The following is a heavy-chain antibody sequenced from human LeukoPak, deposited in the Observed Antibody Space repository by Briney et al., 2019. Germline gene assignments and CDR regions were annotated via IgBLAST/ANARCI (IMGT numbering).Heavy chain of an antibody. V-gene: IGHV1-69*01. D-gene: IGHD3-16*01. CDR1: GGTFSNYA. Sequence: SVKVSCKASGGTFSNYAIIWVRQAPGQGLEWIGGIAPVFTTADYAEKFQDRVTITADESTGTAYMELNNLRFEDTGMYYCARWDAHYYEGDNWFDPWGQETLVTVSS. J-gene: IGHJ5*02. CDR3: ARWDAHYYEGDNWFDP. CDR2: IAPVFTTA.